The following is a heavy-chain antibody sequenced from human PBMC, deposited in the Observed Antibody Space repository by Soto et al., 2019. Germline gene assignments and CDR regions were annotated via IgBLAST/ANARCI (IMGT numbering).Heavy chain of an antibody. V-gene: IGHV3-30-3*01. CDR3: ARDSEDTATPMGVDY. Sequence: QVQLVESGGGVVQPGRSLRLSCAASGFTFSSYAMHWVRQAPGKGLEWVAVISYDGSNKYYADSVKGRFTISRDNSKNTLYLQMTSLRAEDTAVYYCARDSEDTATPMGVDYWGQGTLVTVSS. CDR1: GFTFSSYA. D-gene: IGHD5-18*01. J-gene: IGHJ4*02. CDR2: ISYDGSNK.